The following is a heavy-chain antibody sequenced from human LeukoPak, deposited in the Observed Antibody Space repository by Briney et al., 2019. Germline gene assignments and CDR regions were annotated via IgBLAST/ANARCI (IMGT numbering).Heavy chain of an antibody. CDR1: GFNVSNNY. J-gene: IGHJ6*04. D-gene: IGHD6-25*01. CDR3: EAGEDV. CDR2: IYYDGST. V-gene: IGHV3-66*02. Sequence: GGSLRPSCAASGFNVSNNYVSWVRQAPGKGLEWISIIYYDGSTFYADSVKGRFTISRDISRNTVYLQMNSLRSEDTAVYYCEAGEDVWGEGTTVAVSS.